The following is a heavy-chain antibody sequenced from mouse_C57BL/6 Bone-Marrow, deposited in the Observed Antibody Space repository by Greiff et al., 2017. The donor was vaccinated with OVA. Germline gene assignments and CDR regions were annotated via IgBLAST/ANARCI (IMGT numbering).Heavy chain of an antibody. CDR2: IWSDGST. V-gene: IGHV2-6-2*01. J-gene: IGHJ1*03. Sequence: LVAPSQSLSITCTVSGFSLTSYGVHWVRQPPGKGLEWLVVIWSDGSTTYNSALKSRLSISKDNSKSQVFLKMNSLQTDDTAMYYCARHDVGRGYFDVWGTGTTVTVSS. D-gene: IGHD2-3*01. CDR3: ARHDVGRGYFDV. CDR1: GFSLTSYG.